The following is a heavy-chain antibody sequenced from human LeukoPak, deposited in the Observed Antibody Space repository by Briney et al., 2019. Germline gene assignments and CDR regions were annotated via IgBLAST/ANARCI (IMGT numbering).Heavy chain of an antibody. CDR1: GFTFSSYW. CDR2: IKQDGSEK. D-gene: IGHD6-6*01. Sequence: PGGSLRLSCAASGFTFSSYWMSWVRQAPGKGLEWVANIKQDGSEKYYVDSVKGRFTISRDNAKNSLYLQMNSLRAEDTAVYYCARAGFALAPHRGTPFDYWGQGTLVTVRS. CDR3: ARAGFALAPHRGTPFDY. J-gene: IGHJ4*02. V-gene: IGHV3-7*01.